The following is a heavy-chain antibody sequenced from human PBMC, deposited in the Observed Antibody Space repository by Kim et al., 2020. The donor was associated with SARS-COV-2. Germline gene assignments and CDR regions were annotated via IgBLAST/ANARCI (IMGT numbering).Heavy chain of an antibody. Sequence: ASVKVSCKASGYTFTSYGISWVRQAPGQGLEWMGWISAYNGNTNYAQKLQGRVTMTTDTSTSTAYMELRSLRSDDTAVYYCARDGPRKRGANNVDTAMAWGQGTLVTVSS. J-gene: IGHJ5*02. CDR2: ISAYNGNT. V-gene: IGHV1-18*01. CDR3: ARDGPRKRGANNVDTAMA. D-gene: IGHD5-18*01. CDR1: GYTFTSYG.